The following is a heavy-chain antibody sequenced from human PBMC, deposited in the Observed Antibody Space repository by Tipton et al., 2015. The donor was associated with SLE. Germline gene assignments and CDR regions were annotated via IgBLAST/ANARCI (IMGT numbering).Heavy chain of an antibody. D-gene: IGHD3/OR15-3a*01. CDR3: ARESVSWTGSTPGAFDI. Sequence: RSLRLSCAASGFTFSSYGMHWVRQAPGKGLEWVAVIWYDGSNKYYADSVKGRFTISRDNSKNTLYLQMNSLRAEDTAVYYCARESVSWTGSTPGAFDIWGQWTMVTFSS. CDR1: GFTFSSYG. CDR2: IWYDGSNK. J-gene: IGHJ3*02. V-gene: IGHV3-33*01.